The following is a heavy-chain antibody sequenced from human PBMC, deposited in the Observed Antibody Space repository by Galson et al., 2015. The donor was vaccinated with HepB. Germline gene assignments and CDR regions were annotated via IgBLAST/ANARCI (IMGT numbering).Heavy chain of an antibody. CDR3: ARGTYYYDSNTYSTGAYYFDY. Sequence: SLRLSCAASGFSVSSHYMTWVRQAPGKGLEWVSVIYTGGSTYYADSVKGRFTISRDNSKNTQYLQMNSLRAEDTAVYYCARGTYYYDSNTYSTGAYYFDYWGQGSLVTVSS. V-gene: IGHV3-53*01. D-gene: IGHD3-22*01. CDR1: GFSVSSHY. J-gene: IGHJ4*02. CDR2: IYTGGST.